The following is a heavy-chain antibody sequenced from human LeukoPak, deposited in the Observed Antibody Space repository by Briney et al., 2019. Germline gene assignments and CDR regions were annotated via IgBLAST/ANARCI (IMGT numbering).Heavy chain of an antibody. J-gene: IGHJ5*02. D-gene: IGHD3-10*01. CDR1: GFTFSSYA. V-gene: IGHV3-23*01. Sequence: GGSLRLSCAASGFTFSSYAMSWVRQAPGKGLERVSAISGSGGSTYYADSVKGRFTISRDNSKNTLYLQMNSLRAEDTAVYYCAKDFFLWFEEPPGPFDPWGQGTLVTVSS. CDR2: ISGSGGST. CDR3: AKDFFLWFEEPPGPFDP.